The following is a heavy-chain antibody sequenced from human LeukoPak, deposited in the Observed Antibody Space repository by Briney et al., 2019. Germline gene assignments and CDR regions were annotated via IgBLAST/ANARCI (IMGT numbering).Heavy chain of an antibody. Sequence: PSETLSLTCAVYRGSLSGYSWSWIRQPPGKGLEWIGELNNSGSTNYNPSLKSRVTISVDTSKNQFSLKLSSVTAADSAFYYCARVPGRPAAVFDYWGQGTLVTVSS. CDR1: RGSLSGYS. CDR2: LNNSGST. V-gene: IGHV4-34*01. CDR3: ARVPGRPAAVFDY. D-gene: IGHD2-2*01. J-gene: IGHJ4*02.